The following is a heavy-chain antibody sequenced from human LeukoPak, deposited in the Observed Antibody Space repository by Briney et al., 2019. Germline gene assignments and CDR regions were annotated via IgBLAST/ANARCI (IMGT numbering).Heavy chain of an antibody. V-gene: IGHV3-30-3*01. Sequence: SCKASGGTFSSYAMHWVRQAPGKGLEWVAVISYDGGNKYYADSVKGRFTISRDNSKNTLYLQMNSLRAEDTAVYYCAREGITMIVVVIHGAFDIWGQGTMVTVSS. CDR1: GGTFSSYA. CDR2: ISYDGGNK. J-gene: IGHJ3*02. CDR3: AREGITMIVVVIHGAFDI. D-gene: IGHD3-22*01.